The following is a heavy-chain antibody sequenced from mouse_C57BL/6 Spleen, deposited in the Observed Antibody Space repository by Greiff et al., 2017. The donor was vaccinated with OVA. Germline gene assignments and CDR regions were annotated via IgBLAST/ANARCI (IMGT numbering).Heavy chain of an antibody. D-gene: IGHD2-5*01. J-gene: IGHJ2*01. CDR2: IYPGDGDT. V-gene: IGHV1-82*01. Sequence: VKVVESGPELVKPGASVKISCKASGYAFSSSWMNWVKQRPGKGLEWIGRIYPGDGDTNYNGKFKGKATLTADKSSSTAYMQLSSLTSEDSAVYFCARSRAYSNPFGYWGQGTTLTVSS. CDR3: ARSRAYSNPFGY. CDR1: GYAFSSSW.